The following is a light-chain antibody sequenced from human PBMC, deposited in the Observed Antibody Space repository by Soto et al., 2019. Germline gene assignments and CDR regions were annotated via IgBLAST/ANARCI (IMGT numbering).Light chain of an antibody. V-gene: IGKV3-15*01. Sequence: EIVMTQSPASLSVSPGEGATLSCRSSQSVGSNLAWYQQKPGQAPRLLIYGASTRATGIPARFRGSGSGTDLTLTISSLQSEDFAVYYCQQYDNWPITFGGGTKVEIK. CDR2: GAS. CDR1: QSVGSN. J-gene: IGKJ4*01. CDR3: QQYDNWPIT.